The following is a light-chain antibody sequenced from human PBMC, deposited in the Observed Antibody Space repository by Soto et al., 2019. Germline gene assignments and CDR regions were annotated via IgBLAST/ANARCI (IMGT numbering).Light chain of an antibody. J-gene: IGKJ2*01. CDR2: KVS. CDR1: QSLAYIDGNTY. Sequence: DVVMTQSPLSLPVTLGQPDSISCRSSQSLAYIDGNTYLNWFQQRPGQSRRRLIYKVSNRDSGVPDRFSGSGSGTDFTLKISRGEAEDVGVYYCMQGTHWPPYTFGQGTKLEIK. V-gene: IGKV2-30*01. CDR3: MQGTHWPPYT.